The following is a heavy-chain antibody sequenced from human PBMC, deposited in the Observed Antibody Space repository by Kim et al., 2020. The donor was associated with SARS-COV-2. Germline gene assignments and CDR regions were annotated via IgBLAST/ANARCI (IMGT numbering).Heavy chain of an antibody. J-gene: IGHJ6*02. CDR2: ISSSSSTI. CDR1: GFTFSSYS. D-gene: IGHD2-21*02. V-gene: IGHV3-48*01. Sequence: GGSLRLSCAASGFTFSSYSMNWVRQAPGKGLEWVSYISSSSSTIYYADSVKGRFTISRDNAKNSLYLQMNSLRAEDTAVYYCARDLMDVVVTALGGYYYYGMDVWGQGTTVTVSS. CDR3: ARDLMDVVVTALGGYYYYGMDV.